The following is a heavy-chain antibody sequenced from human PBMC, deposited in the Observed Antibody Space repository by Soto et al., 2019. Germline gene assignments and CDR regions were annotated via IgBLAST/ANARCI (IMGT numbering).Heavy chain of an antibody. CDR2: IYDSGST. CDR1: GGSISHFY. Sequence: SETRSLTCTVSGGSISHFYWSWIRQSPGKGLEWLGYIYDSGSTSYNPSLKSRVTMSMDTSKTQFSLNLISVTAADTAVYFCAVSYYAILTGHFAFDIWAHGTMVTVSS. V-gene: IGHV4-59*01. CDR3: AVSYYAILTGHFAFDI. D-gene: IGHD3-9*01. J-gene: IGHJ3*02.